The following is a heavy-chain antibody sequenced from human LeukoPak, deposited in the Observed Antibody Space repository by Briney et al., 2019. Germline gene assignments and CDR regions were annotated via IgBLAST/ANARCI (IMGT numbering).Heavy chain of an antibody. J-gene: IGHJ4*02. CDR1: GGSISSSRDF. V-gene: IGHV4-39*01. CDR2: IYYSGST. D-gene: IGHD3-22*01. Sequence: SETLSLTCTVSGGSISSSRDFWGWIRQPPGKGLEWIGSIYYSGSTYYNPSLKSRVTISVDTSKKQFSLKLNSVTAADTAVYYCARRVAGSGYRDYWGQGTLVTVSS. CDR3: ARRVAGSGYRDY.